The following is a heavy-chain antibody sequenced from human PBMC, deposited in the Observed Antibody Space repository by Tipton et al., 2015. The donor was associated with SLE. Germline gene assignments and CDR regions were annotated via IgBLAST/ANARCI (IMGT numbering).Heavy chain of an antibody. V-gene: IGHV4-59*01. Sequence: TLSLTCTVSGGSISSYYWSWFRQPPGKGLEWFGYIYYSGSTNYNPSLQSRVTISVDTSKNQFSLKLSSVTAADTAVYYCARDPFPTVTTGAFDIWGQGTMVTVSS. CDR2: IYYSGST. CDR1: GGSISSYY. J-gene: IGHJ3*02. CDR3: ARDPFPTVTTGAFDI. D-gene: IGHD4-17*01.